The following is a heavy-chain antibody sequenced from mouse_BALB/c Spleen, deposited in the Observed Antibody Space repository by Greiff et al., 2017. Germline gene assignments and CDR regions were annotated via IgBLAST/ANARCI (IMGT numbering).Heavy chain of an antibody. CDR1: GFTFTSYT. J-gene: IGHJ4*01. CDR2: ISNGGGST. CDR3: ARHSGGYYQYAMDY. Sequence: EVMLVESGGGLVQPGGSLKLSCAASGFTFTSYTMSWVRQTPEKRLEWVAYISNGGGSTYYPDTVKGRFTISRDNAKNTLYLQMSSLKSEDTAMYYCARHSGGYYQYAMDYWGQGTSVTVSS. D-gene: IGHD2-3*01. V-gene: IGHV5-12-2*01.